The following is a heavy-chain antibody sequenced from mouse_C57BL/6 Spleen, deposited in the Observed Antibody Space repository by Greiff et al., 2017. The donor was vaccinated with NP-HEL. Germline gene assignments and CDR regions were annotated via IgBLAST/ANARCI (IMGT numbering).Heavy chain of an antibody. V-gene: IGHV1-52*01. J-gene: IGHJ3*01. CDR1: GYTFTSYW. D-gene: IGHD2-4*01. CDR3: ARYDYDGAY. CDR2: IDPSDSET. Sequence: VQLQQSGAELVRPGSSVKLSCKASGYTFTSYWMHWVKQRPIQGLEWIGNIDPSDSETHYNQKFKDKATLTVDKSSSTAYMQLSSLTSEDSAVYYCARYDYDGAYWGQGTLVTVSA.